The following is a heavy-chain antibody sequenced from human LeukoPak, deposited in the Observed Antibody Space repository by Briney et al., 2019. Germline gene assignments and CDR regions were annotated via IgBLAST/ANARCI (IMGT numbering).Heavy chain of an antibody. V-gene: IGHV3-48*01. J-gene: IGHJ5*02. D-gene: IGHD4-17*01. CDR2: ISSSSSTI. CDR3: ARDPGATVTTGSPNWFDP. CDR1: GFTFSIYR. Sequence: GSLRLSCAASGFTFSIYRMNWVRQAPGKGLEWVSYISSSSSTIYYADSVKGRFTISRDNAKNSLYLQMDSLKAEDTAVYYCARDPGATVTTGSPNWFDPWGQGTLVTVSS.